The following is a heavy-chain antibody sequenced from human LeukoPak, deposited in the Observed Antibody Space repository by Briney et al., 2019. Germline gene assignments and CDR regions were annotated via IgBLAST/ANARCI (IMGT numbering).Heavy chain of an antibody. J-gene: IGHJ4*02. V-gene: IGHV3-33*08. Sequence: GRSLRLSCAASGFTFSSYAMHWVRQAPGKGLEWVAVIWYDGSNKYYADSVKGRFTISRDNSKNTLYLLMNSLRAEDTAVYYCARDARGSDYWGQGTLVTVSS. CDR2: IWYDGSNK. D-gene: IGHD3-10*01. CDR1: GFTFSSYA. CDR3: ARDARGSDY.